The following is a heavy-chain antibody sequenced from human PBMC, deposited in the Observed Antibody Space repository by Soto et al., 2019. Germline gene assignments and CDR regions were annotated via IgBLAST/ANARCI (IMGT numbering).Heavy chain of an antibody. V-gene: IGHV1-69*13. D-gene: IGHD3-10*01. Sequence: SVKVSCKASGGTFSSYAISWVRQAPGQGLEWMGGIIPIFGTANYAQKFQGRVTITADESTSTAYMELSSLRSEDTAVYYCARGLLLTFWFDPWGQGTLVTVSS. J-gene: IGHJ5*02. CDR1: GGTFSSYA. CDR3: ARGLLLTFWFDP. CDR2: IIPIFGTA.